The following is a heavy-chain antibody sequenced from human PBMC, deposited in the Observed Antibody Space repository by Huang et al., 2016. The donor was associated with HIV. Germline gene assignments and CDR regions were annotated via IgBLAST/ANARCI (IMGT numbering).Heavy chain of an antibody. D-gene: IGHD4-4*01. J-gene: IGHJ4*02. CDR2: MSHDYRKR. CDR1: GFTFSDYA. V-gene: IGHV3-30*18. CDR3: AKDSLRQNSNIYNFDS. Sequence: QVKLVESGGGVVQPGKSLTLSCAASGFTFSDYAVHWVRQAPGRGVEWVAVMSHDYRKRYLTASVKGRFALSRDNSKNTALLQMNGLRPEDTAVYFCAKDSLRQNSNIYNFDSWGQGTLVVVSS.